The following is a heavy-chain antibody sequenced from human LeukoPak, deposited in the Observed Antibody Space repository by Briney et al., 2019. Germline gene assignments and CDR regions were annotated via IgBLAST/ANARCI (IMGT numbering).Heavy chain of an antibody. CDR3: ARGSALTNDAFDI. V-gene: IGHV4-38-2*02. CDR1: GYSISNAYY. J-gene: IGHJ3*02. CDR2: LYHSGST. Sequence: SETLSLTCTVSGYSISNAYYWGWIRQPPGKGLEWIGSLYHSGSTYYNPSLKSRVTTSVDTSKNRFSLKLSSVTAADTAVYYCARGSALTNDAFDIWGQGTMVTVSS. D-gene: IGHD2-8*01.